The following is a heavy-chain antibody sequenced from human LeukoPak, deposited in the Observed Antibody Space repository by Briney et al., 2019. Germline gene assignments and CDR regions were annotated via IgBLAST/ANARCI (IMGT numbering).Heavy chain of an antibody. CDR3: ARDSPSDY. Sequence: GGSLRLSCAASAFSLNAYNMNWVRQAPGKGLEWVANIKQDGSEKYYVDSVKGRFTISRDNAKNSLYLQMNSLRAEDTAVYYCARDSPSDYWGQGTLVTVSS. CDR2: IKQDGSEK. CDR1: AFSLNAYN. V-gene: IGHV3-7*01. J-gene: IGHJ4*02.